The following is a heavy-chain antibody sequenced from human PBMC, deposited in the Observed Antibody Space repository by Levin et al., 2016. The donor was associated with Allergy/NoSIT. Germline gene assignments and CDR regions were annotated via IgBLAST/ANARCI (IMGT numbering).Heavy chain of an antibody. CDR2: INSDGSST. D-gene: IGHD1-26*01. V-gene: IGHV3-74*03. Sequence: GESLKISCVASGFTFSSYWMHWVRQAPGKGLVWVSRINSDGSSTTYADSVKGRFTISRDNAKNTLFLQMNSLRAEDTAVYYCARGFVGAGVGFDYWGQGILVTVSS. CDR3: ARGFVGAGVGFDY. CDR1: GFTFSSYW. J-gene: IGHJ4*02.